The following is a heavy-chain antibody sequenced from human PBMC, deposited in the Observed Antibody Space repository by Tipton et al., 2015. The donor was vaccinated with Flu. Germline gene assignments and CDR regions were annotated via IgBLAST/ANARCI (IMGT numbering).Heavy chain of an antibody. D-gene: IGHD6-13*01. V-gene: IGHV4-34*01. Sequence: TLSLTCAVYGGSFSGYYWSWIRQPPGKGLDWNGEINHGGSTNYNPSLKNRVTISVDTSKNQFSLKLSSVTAADTAVYYCASREGGSSWYVGYYYYGMDVWGQGTTVTVSS. CDR2: INHGGST. CDR3: ASREGGSSWYVGYYYYGMDV. CDR1: GGSFSGYY. J-gene: IGHJ6*02.